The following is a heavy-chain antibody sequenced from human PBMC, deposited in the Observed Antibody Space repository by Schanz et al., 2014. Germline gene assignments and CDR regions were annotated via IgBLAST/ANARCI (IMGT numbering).Heavy chain of an antibody. CDR2: ITGSGSKT. CDR3: AKDRGDGYSNGIFQY. D-gene: IGHD5-18*01. V-gene: IGHV3-23*01. Sequence: EVQLLESGGTVVQPGGSLRVSCAASGFVFRTFAMYWVRQAPGKGLEWVSAITGSGSKTYYAESVKGRFTISRDNAKNTFYLHMNSLRNEDTAVYFCAKDRGDGYSNGIFQYWGLGTLVTVSS. CDR1: GFVFRTFA. J-gene: IGHJ4*02.